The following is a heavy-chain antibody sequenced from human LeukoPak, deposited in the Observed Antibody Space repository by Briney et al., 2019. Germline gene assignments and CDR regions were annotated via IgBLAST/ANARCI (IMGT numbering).Heavy chain of an antibody. J-gene: IGHJ4*02. CDR2: IRSDSTII. CDR3: ARNGALGDCSGGSCPLDY. V-gene: IGHV3-48*01. CDR1: GSAFSTYS. Sequence: GGSLRLSCAASGSAFSTYSMDWLRQAPGKGLEWVSYIRSDSTIIHYADSVKGRFTMSRDNGKNSLYLQMNSLRPEDTAVYYCARNGALGDCSGGSCPLDYWGQGTLVSVSS. D-gene: IGHD2-15*01.